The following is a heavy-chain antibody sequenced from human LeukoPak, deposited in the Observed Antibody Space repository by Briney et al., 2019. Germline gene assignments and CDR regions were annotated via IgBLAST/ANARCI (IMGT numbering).Heavy chain of an antibody. CDR2: ISGSGGST. Sequence: GGSLRLSCAASGFTFSTYAMSWVRQAPGKGLEWVSGISGSGGSTYYADSVKGRFTISRDNSKNTLYLQMNSLRAEDTAVYYCAKESVEDTAMAPYNWFDPWGQGTLVTVSS. CDR3: AKESVEDTAMAPYNWFDP. J-gene: IGHJ5*02. D-gene: IGHD5-18*01. CDR1: GFTFSTYA. V-gene: IGHV3-23*01.